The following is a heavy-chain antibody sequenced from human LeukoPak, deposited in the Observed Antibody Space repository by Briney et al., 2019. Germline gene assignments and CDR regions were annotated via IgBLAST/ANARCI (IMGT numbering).Heavy chain of an antibody. CDR3: TRGKPETVFDS. J-gene: IGHJ4*01. CDR1: GGSFSGYC. V-gene: IGHV4-34*01. Sequence: SETLSLTRSVYGGSFSGYCWSWIRQPPGKGLEWIGEINHSGSTNYNPSLKTRVTISLDRSKDQFSLKLTSVTAADTAVYYCTRGKPETVFDSWGRGTLVTVSS. CDR2: INHSGST.